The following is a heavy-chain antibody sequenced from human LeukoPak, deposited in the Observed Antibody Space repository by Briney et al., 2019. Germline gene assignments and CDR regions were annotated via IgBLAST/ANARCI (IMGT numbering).Heavy chain of an antibody. CDR3: ARVSSGSYFGYYYYYMDV. CDR2: INSDGSST. D-gene: IGHD1-26*01. CDR1: GFTFSNYW. Sequence: GGSLRLSCAASGFTFSNYWMHWVRQAPGKGLGWVSRINSDGSSTSYADSVKGRFTISRDNAKNTLYLQMNSLRAEDTAVYYCARVSSGSYFGYYYYYMDVWGKGTTVTVSS. V-gene: IGHV3-74*01. J-gene: IGHJ6*03.